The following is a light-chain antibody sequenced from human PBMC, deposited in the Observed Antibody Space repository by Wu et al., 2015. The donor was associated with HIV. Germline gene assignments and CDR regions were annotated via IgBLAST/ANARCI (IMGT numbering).Light chain of an antibody. Sequence: EIVLTQSPATLSLSPGERATLSCTASQSVGSQLAWYQHQRGQPPRLLIYEASNRATGIPARFSGSGSGTDFTLTITRLESEDFAVYYCQQYETSITFGQGTRLDI. V-gene: IGKV3-11*01. CDR1: QSVGSQ. CDR3: QQYETSIT. J-gene: IGKJ5*01. CDR2: EAS.